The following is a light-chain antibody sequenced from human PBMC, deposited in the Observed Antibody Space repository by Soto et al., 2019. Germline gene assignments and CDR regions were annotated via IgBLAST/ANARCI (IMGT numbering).Light chain of an antibody. CDR1: SSDVGGYNY. CDR2: EVS. V-gene: IGLV2-14*01. CDR3: SSYRSTITYV. Sequence: QSVVTQPASVSGSPGQSMTISCTGTSSDVGGYNYVSWYQQHPGKAPKLMIYEVSNRPSGVSNRFSGSKSGNTASLTISGLQPEDEADYYCSSYRSTITYVFGTGTKVTVL. J-gene: IGLJ1*01.